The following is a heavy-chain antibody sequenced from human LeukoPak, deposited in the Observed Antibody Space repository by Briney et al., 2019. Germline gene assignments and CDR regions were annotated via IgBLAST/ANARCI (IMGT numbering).Heavy chain of an antibody. J-gene: IGHJ4*02. CDR2: IYSGGST. CDR3: ARAPVRTIFGAVILPFDY. Sequence: PGGSLRLSCAASGSTVSSNYMSWVRQAPGKGLEWVSVIYSGGSTYYADSVKGRFTISRDNSKNTLYLQMNSLRAEDTAVYYCARAPVRTIFGAVILPFDYWGQGTLVTVSS. V-gene: IGHV3-66*01. CDR1: GSTVSSNY. D-gene: IGHD3-3*01.